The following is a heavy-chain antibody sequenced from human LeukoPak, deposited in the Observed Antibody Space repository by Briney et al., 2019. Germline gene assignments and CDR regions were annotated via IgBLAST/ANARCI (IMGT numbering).Heavy chain of an antibody. J-gene: IGHJ4*02. V-gene: IGHV4-34*01. D-gene: IGHD3-22*01. Sequence: SETLSLTCTVAGGSISSYYWSWIRQPPGKGLEWIGEINPSGSTNYNPSLMSRVTISVDTSKNLFSLRLSSLTAADTAVYYCARGLSGYYDSSGYYYWGQGALVTVSS. CDR1: GGSISSYY. CDR3: ARGLSGYYDSSGYYY. CDR2: INPSGST.